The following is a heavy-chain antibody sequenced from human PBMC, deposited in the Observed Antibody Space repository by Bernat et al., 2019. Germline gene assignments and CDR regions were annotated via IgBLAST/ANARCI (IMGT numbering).Heavy chain of an antibody. CDR3: ARGQLRFLEWAPSYYMDV. D-gene: IGHD3-3*01. Sequence: QVQLVQSGAEVKKPGASVKVSCKASGYTFTSYYMHLVRQAPGQGLEWMGIINPSGGSTSYAQKFQGRVTMTRDTSTSTVYMELSSLRSEDTAVYYCARGQLRFLEWAPSYYMDVWGKGTTVTVSS. CDR1: GYTFTSYY. J-gene: IGHJ6*03. CDR2: INPSGGST. V-gene: IGHV1-46*01.